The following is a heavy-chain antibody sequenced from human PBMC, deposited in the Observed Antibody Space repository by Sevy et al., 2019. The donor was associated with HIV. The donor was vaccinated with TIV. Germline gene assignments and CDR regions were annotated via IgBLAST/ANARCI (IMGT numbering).Heavy chain of an antibody. CDR1: GGSISSYY. J-gene: IGHJ5*02. CDR3: ARYSVTTRSNWFDP. CDR2: IYYSGST. Sequence: SETLSLTCTVSGGSISSYYWSCIRQPPGKGLEWIGYIYYSGSTNYNPSLKSRVTISVDTSKNQFSLKLSSVTAADTAVYYCARYSVTTRSNWFDPWGQGTLVTVSS. D-gene: IGHD4-17*01. V-gene: IGHV4-59*01.